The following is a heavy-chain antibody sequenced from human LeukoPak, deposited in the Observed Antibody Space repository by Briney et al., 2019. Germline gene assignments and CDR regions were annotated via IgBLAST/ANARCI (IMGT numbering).Heavy chain of an antibody. V-gene: IGHV3-33*01. Sequence: PGGSLRLSCAASGFHFSNYGMHWVRQAPGKGLEWVAVIWYDGRNKYYVDSVKGRFTISRDNSNNTLYLQMNSLRAEDTAVYYCARDCDFYGSGSYPNYFDYWGQGTLVTVSS. D-gene: IGHD3-10*01. CDR3: ARDCDFYGSGSYPNYFDY. J-gene: IGHJ4*02. CDR1: GFHFSNYG. CDR2: IWYDGRNK.